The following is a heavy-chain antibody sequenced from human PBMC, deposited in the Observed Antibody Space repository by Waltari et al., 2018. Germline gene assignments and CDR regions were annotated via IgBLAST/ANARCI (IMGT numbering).Heavy chain of an antibody. V-gene: IGHV1-24*01. D-gene: IGHD3-10*01. J-gene: IGHJ6*02. CDR2: FDAEDGET. CDR1: GSPLTELS. CDR3: SPSFPSLLPPSSFSILNV. Sequence: QVHLVQSGAEVKKPGASVKVSCKVSGSPLTELSMHWVQQAPGKGLEWMGGFDAEDGETIYAQKFQGRVTMTASTSTDTAYMELSGLRSEDTAVYYFSPSFPSLLPPSSFSILNVWGQGTTVTVSS.